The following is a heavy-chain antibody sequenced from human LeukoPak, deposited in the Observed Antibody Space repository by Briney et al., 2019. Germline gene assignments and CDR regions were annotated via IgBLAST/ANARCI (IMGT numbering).Heavy chain of an antibody. CDR2: IYYSGST. V-gene: IGHV4-59*08. J-gene: IGHJ4*02. D-gene: IGHD3-22*01. Sequence: KPSETLSLTCTVSGGSISSYYWSWIRQPPGKGLEWIGYIYYSGSTNYNPSLKSRVTISADTSKNQFSLKLSSVTAADTAVYYCASFDSSGYYFDYWGQGTLVTVSS. CDR3: ASFDSSGYYFDY. CDR1: GGSISSYY.